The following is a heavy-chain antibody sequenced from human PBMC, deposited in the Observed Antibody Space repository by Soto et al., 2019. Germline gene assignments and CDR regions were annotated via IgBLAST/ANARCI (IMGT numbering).Heavy chain of an antibody. V-gene: IGHV2-5*02. CDR1: GFSLSTSGVG. D-gene: IGHD3-10*01. CDR3: AHSNLWFGELASRCYYYKDV. Sequence: SGPTLVNPTQTLTLTCTFSGFSLSTSGVGVGWIRQPPGKALEWLALIYWDDDKRYSPSLKSRLTITKDTSKNQVVLTMTNMDPVDTATYYCAHSNLWFGELASRCYYYKDVWGKGTTVTVSS. CDR2: IYWDDDK. J-gene: IGHJ6*03.